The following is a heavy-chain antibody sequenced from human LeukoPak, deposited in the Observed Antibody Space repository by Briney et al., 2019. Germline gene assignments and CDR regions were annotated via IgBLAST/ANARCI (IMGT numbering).Heavy chain of an antibody. CDR3: ARDDYGDYFDY. D-gene: IGHD4-17*01. CDR2: ISYSGST. J-gene: IGHJ4*02. V-gene: IGHV4-59*08. CDR1: GGSISSYY. Sequence: PSETLSLTCTVSGGSISSYYWSWIRQPPGKGLEWIGYISYSGSTNYNPSLKSRVNISVDTSKNQFSLKLSSVTAADTAVYYCARDDYGDYFDYWGQGTLVTVSS.